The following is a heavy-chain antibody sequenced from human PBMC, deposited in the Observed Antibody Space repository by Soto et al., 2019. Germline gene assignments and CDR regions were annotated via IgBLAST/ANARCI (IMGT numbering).Heavy chain of an antibody. J-gene: IGHJ3*02. CDR1: GYTFSDYG. D-gene: IGHD4-17*01. CDR3: ARDMTTVANDAFDI. Sequence: ASEKVSCKASGYTFSDYGGNWVRQAPGQGLEWMGWSNNDYGHTNYAQKFQGRVTMTRDTSTSTVYMELSSLRSEDTAVYYCARDMTTVANDAFDIWGQGTMVTVSS. CDR2: SNNDYGHT. V-gene: IGHV1-18*01.